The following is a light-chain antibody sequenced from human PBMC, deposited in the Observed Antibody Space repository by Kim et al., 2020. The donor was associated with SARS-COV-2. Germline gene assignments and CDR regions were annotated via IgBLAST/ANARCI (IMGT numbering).Light chain of an antibody. CDR3: QQYGTSPLT. J-gene: IGKJ2*01. Sequence: PGERTTLSCRASQSVSNSYLAWYQQKPGQAPRLLIYDASSRATGIPDRFSGSGSGTDFSLTISRLEPEDFAVYSCQQYGTSPLTFGQGTKLEI. CDR2: DAS. V-gene: IGKV3-20*01. CDR1: QSVSNSY.